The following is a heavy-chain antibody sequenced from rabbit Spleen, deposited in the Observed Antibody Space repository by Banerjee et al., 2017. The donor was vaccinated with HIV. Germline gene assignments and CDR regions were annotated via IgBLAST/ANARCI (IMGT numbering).Heavy chain of an antibody. Sequence: QEQLEESGGGLVKPEGSLTLTCTASGSSFSNSYYTCWVRRAPGKGLEWIACIATGDGATVFANWAKGRFTISSHDAQNTLYLQLSSLTAADTATYFCVRARPYPLVLWGQGTLVTVS. CDR2: IATGDGAT. J-gene: IGHJ3*01. V-gene: IGHV1S45*01. CDR1: GSSFSNSYY. D-gene: IGHD1-1*01. CDR3: VRARPYPLVL.